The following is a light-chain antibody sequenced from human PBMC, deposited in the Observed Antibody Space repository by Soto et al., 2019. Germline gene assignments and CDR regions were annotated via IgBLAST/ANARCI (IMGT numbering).Light chain of an antibody. CDR1: QSLVHSDGIAY. Sequence: DVVMTQSPLSLPVTLGQPASISCRSNQSLVHSDGIAYFSWFQQRPGRSPRRLISKVSNRDSGVPARFSGSGSGTDFALKISRVEAEDVGVYYCVQGTHWPITFGQGTRLEIK. J-gene: IGKJ5*01. CDR3: VQGTHWPIT. V-gene: IGKV2-30*02. CDR2: KVS.